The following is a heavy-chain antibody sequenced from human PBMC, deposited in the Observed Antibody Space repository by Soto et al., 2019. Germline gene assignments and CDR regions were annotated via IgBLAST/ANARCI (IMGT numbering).Heavy chain of an antibody. CDR1: GGSISSSSYY. Sequence: SETLSLTCTVSGGSISSSSYYWGWIRQPPGKGLEWIGTIYYSGATYYNPSLKSRVTISVDTSKNEFSLNLRSVTAADTAVYYCARCSDFWSGYPWFDPWGQGTLVTVSS. CDR2: IYYSGAT. J-gene: IGHJ5*02. CDR3: ARCSDFWSGYPWFDP. V-gene: IGHV4-39*01. D-gene: IGHD3-3*01.